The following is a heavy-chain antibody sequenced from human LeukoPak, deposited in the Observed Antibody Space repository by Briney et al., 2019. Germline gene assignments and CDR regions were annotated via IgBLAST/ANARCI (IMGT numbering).Heavy chain of an antibody. Sequence: PGGSLRLSCAASGFTVSSNYMGWVRQAPGKGLEWVSVIYSGGSTYYADSVKGRFTISRDNSKNTLYLQMNSLRAEDTAVYYCARDVPRGRGDYYYGMDVWGQGTTVTVSS. CDR1: GFTVSSNY. CDR3: ARDVPRGRGDYYYGMDV. J-gene: IGHJ6*02. CDR2: IYSGGST. D-gene: IGHD3-10*01. V-gene: IGHV3-66*01.